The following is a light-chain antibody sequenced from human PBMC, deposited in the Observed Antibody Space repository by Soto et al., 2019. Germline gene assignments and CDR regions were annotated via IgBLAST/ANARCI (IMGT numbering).Light chain of an antibody. J-gene: IGKJ4*01. V-gene: IGKV1-9*01. CDR3: QQFSSSPFT. CDR1: QDIRSS. Sequence: DIRLTQSPSFLSASFGDRLTITCRASQDIRSSLAWYQQKPGKAPNLLIYTVSTLQSGVPSWFSSSRSGTEFTLTISSLQPEDFATYYCQQFSSSPFTFGGGTKVEI. CDR2: TVS.